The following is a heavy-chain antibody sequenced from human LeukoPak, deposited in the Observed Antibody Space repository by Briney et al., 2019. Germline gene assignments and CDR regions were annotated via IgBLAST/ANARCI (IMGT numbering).Heavy chain of an antibody. V-gene: IGHV3-7*01. CDR3: ARNGAPVVTAITPYYYYMDV. CDR1: GFTFSSYW. J-gene: IGHJ6*03. Sequence: GGSLRLSCGASGFTFSSYWMTWVRQAPGKGLEWVANIKQDGSEKYYVDSVKGRFTISRDNARNSLYLQMNSLRAEDTAVYYCARNGAPVVTAITPYYYYMDVWGKGTTVTVSS. D-gene: IGHD2-21*02. CDR2: IKQDGSEK.